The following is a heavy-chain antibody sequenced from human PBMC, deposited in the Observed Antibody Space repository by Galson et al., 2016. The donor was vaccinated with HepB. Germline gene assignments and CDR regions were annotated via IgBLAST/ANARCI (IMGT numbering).Heavy chain of an antibody. D-gene: IGHD2-2*01. CDR3: ARGPSSNAYAAYFDP. CDR1: GYTFTGYY. V-gene: IGHV1-2*02. Sequence: SVKVSCKASGYTFTGYYLHWVRQAPGQGLEWLGWINHNSGGTNYAQKVQGRVTLTRDTSIRTAYMELRRLTSDDTAVYYCARGPSSNAYAAYFDPWGQGTLVTVSS. CDR2: INHNSGGT. J-gene: IGHJ5*02.